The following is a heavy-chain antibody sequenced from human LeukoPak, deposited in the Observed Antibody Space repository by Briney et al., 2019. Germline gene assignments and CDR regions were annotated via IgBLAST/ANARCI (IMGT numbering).Heavy chain of an antibody. Sequence: GGSPRLSCVASGFTFSSNVLNWVRQAPGRGLEWVSVIYSGGSTYYADSVKGRFTISRDNSKNTLYLQMNSLRAEDTAVYYCAREVQGIDYWGQGTLVTVSS. CDR3: AREVQGIDY. J-gene: IGHJ4*02. CDR1: GFTFSSNV. V-gene: IGHV3-53*01. CDR2: IYSGGST.